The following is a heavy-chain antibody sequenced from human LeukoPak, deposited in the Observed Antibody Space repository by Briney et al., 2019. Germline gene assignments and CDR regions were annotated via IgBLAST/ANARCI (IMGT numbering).Heavy chain of an antibody. CDR2: ISSSSSYI. D-gene: IGHD2-2*01. Sequence: GGSLRLSCAASGFTFSSYAMYWVRQAPGKGLEWVSSISSSSSYIYYADSVKGRFTISRDNAKNSLYLQMNSLRAEDTAVYYCARSGYCSSTSCHRVYYYYGMDVWGQGTTVTVSS. J-gene: IGHJ6*02. CDR3: ARSGYCSSTSCHRVYYYYGMDV. CDR1: GFTFSSYA. V-gene: IGHV3-21*01.